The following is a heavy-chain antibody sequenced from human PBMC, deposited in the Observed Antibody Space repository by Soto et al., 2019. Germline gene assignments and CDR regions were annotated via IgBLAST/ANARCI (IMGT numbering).Heavy chain of an antibody. D-gene: IGHD2-2*01. V-gene: IGHV1-69*02. CDR2: IIPILDIA. J-gene: IGHJ6*03. Sequence: QVQLVQSGAEVKKPGSSVKVSCKASGGTFNTYTVSWVRQAPGQGLEWMGRIIPILDIANYAQKFQGRVTIAADKSTNTAYMELSSLRSADTAVYYCAREASEYSTFYYMDVWGKGTTVTVSS. CDR1: GGTFNTYT. CDR3: AREASEYSTFYYMDV.